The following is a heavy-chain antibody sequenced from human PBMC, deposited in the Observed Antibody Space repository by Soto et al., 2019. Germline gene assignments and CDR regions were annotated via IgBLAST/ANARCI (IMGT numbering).Heavy chain of an antibody. J-gene: IGHJ5*02. Sequence: EVQLLESGGGLVQPGGSLRLSCAASGFTFSSYAMSWVRQAPGKGLEWVSAISGSGGSTYYADSVKGRFTISRDNSKNTRYLQMNSLRAEDTVVYYCAKVHQSYYWFGELLFNWFDPWGQGTLVTVSS. CDR3: AKVHQSYYWFGELLFNWFDP. CDR2: ISGSGGST. V-gene: IGHV3-23*01. D-gene: IGHD3-10*01. CDR1: GFTFSSYA.